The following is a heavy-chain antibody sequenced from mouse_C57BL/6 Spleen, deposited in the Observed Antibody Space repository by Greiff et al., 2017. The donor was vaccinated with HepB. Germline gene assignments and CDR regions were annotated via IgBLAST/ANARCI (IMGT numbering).Heavy chain of an antibody. Sequence: EVQLVESGPGLVKPSQSLSLTCSVTGYSITSGYYWNWIRQFPGNKLEWMGYISYDGSNNYNPSLKNRISITRDTSKNQFFLKLNSVTTEDTATYYCARDAQATPYYFDYWGQGTTLTVSS. CDR2: ISYDGSN. CDR1: GYSITSGYY. CDR3: ARDAQATPYYFDY. J-gene: IGHJ2*01. V-gene: IGHV3-6*01. D-gene: IGHD3-2*02.